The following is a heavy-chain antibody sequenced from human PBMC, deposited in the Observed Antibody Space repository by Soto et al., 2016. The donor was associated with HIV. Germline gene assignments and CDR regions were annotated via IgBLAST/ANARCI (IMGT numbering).Heavy chain of an antibody. V-gene: IGHV3-73*01. D-gene: IGHD1-1*01. CDR1: GFIFSGSS. J-gene: IGHJ4*02. CDR2: IRTKTSNYAT. CDR3: SRLVDDNHY. Sequence: EVLLVGSGGDLVQPGGSLKLSCTASGFIFSGSSIHWVRQVSGRGLEWVGHIRTKTSNYATTYAASVKGRFTISRDDSKNTAYLQMNSLKIDDTAIYYCSRLVDDNHYWGQGTLVTVSS.